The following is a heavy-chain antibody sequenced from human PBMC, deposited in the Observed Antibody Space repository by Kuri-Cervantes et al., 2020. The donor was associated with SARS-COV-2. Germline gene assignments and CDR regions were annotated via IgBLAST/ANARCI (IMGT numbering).Heavy chain of an antibody. CDR2: ISSSSSYI. Sequence: GESLKISCAASGFTFSSYSMNWVRQAPGKGLEWVSSISSSSSYIYYADSMKGRFTISRDNAKNSMFLQMNSLRAEDTAVYYCARVACSSSNCAIYYYYMDVWGKGTTVTVSS. CDR1: GFTFSSYS. CDR3: ARVACSSSNCAIYYYYMDV. V-gene: IGHV3-21*01. D-gene: IGHD2-2*01. J-gene: IGHJ6*03.